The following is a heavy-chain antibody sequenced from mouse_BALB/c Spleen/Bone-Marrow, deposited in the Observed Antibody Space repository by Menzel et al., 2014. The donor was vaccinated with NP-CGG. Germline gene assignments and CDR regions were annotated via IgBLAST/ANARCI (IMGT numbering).Heavy chain of an antibody. V-gene: IGHV7-3*02. D-gene: IGHD4-1*01. CDR1: GFTFTDYY. Sequence: EVMLVESGGGLVQPGGSLRLSCATSGFTFTDYYMNWVRQPPGKALEWLGFIRNKANGYTTEYSASVKGRFTISRDNSQSILYLQMNILGAEDSATYYCARLGRGYFDYWGQGTTLSVSS. J-gene: IGHJ2*01. CDR2: IRNKANGYTT. CDR3: ARLGRGYFDY.